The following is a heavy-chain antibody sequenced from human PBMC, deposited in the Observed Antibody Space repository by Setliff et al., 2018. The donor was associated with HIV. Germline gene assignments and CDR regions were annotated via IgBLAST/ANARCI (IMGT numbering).Heavy chain of an antibody. D-gene: IGHD6-13*01. CDR3: ARILVAAAGTGFDP. Sequence: SETLSLTCAVYGGSFSGYYWNWIRQSPGKGLEWIGEITHSGSTNYNPSLKSRVTISIDKSKNKFSLKVSSVTAADTAVYCWARILVAAAGTGFDPWGQGILVTVSS. CDR1: GGSFSGYY. V-gene: IGHV4-34*01. CDR2: ITHSGST. J-gene: IGHJ5*02.